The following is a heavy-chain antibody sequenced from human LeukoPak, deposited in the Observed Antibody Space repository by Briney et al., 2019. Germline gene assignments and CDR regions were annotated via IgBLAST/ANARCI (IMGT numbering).Heavy chain of an antibody. V-gene: IGHV3-9*01. CDR1: GFTFDDYA. Sequence: GGSLRLSCAASGFTFDDYAMHWVRQAPGKGLEWVSGISWNSGSIGYADSVKGRFTISRDNAKNSLYLQMNSLRAEDTALYYCAKDAGGYSSSGAFDIWGQGTMVTVSS. J-gene: IGHJ3*02. CDR2: ISWNSGSI. D-gene: IGHD6-6*01. CDR3: AKDAGGYSSSGAFDI.